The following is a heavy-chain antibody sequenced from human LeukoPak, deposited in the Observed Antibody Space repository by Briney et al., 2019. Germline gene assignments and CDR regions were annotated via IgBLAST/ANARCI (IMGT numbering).Heavy chain of an antibody. D-gene: IGHD6-13*01. Sequence: SETLSLTCTVSGDSISTLYWSWIRQPPGKGLEGSGYIYYSGSTNYNPSLQSRVTISVDTSKNQFSLRLRSVTAADTAVYYCALYRSSRDYYYYMDVWGKGTTVTVSS. J-gene: IGHJ6*03. CDR2: IYYSGST. CDR3: ALYRSSRDYYYYMDV. V-gene: IGHV4-59*01. CDR1: GDSISTLY.